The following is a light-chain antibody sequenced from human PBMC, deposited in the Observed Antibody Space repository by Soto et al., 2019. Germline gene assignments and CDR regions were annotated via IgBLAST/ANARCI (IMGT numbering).Light chain of an antibody. V-gene: IGKV4-1*01. CDR3: QQYYSTPDT. J-gene: IGKJ2*01. CDR1: QSVLYSSSNKNY. Sequence: DIVMTQSPDSLAVSLGERATINCKSSQSVLYSSSNKNYLAWYQQKPGQPPKLLIYWASTRESGVPDRFSGSGSGTDFTLTISRLQAEDVAVYYCQQYYSTPDTFAQGTKLEIK. CDR2: WAS.